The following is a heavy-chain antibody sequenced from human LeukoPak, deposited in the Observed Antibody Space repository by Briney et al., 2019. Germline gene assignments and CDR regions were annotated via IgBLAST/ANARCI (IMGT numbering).Heavy chain of an antibody. J-gene: IGHJ5*02. Sequence: GGPMRLSCAASGFTFSSYEMNWVRQAPGKGLEWVSYISSSGSTIYYADSVKGRFTISRDNAKNSLYLQMNSLRAEDTAVYYCAREAGLYGDYARRFDPWGQGTLVTVSS. CDR2: ISSSGSTI. CDR3: AREAGLYGDYARRFDP. V-gene: IGHV3-48*03. CDR1: GFTFSSYE. D-gene: IGHD4-17*01.